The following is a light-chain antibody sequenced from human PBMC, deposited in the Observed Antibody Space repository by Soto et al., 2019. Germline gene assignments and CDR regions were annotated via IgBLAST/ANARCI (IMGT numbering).Light chain of an antibody. Sequence: DLQMTQSPSTLSASVGDRVTITCRASQGISSYLAWYQQKPGKAPKLLIYAASNLQSGVPSRFSGSGSGTDFTLTISSLQPEDFATYFCQQSYSTPPWTFGQGTKVDIK. CDR3: QQSYSTPPWT. CDR2: AAS. V-gene: IGKV1-39*01. CDR1: QGISSY. J-gene: IGKJ1*01.